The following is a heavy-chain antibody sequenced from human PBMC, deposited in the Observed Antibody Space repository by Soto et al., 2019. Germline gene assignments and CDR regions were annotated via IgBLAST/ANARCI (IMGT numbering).Heavy chain of an antibody. CDR2: IIPIFGTA. V-gene: IGHV1-69*13. CDR3: ARDRPRSIAARYYYYGMDV. D-gene: IGHD6-6*01. CDR1: GGTFSSYA. J-gene: IGHJ6*02. Sequence: SVKVSCKASGGTFSSYAISWVRQAPGQGLEWMGGIIPIFGTANYAQKFQGRVTITADESTSTAYMELSSLRSEDTAVYYCARDRPRSIAARYYYYGMDVWGQGSTVTIAS.